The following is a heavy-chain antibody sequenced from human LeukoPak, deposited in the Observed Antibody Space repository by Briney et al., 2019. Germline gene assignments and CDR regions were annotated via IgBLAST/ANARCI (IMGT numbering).Heavy chain of an antibody. CDR2: TYYRSKWYN. Sequence: SQTLSLTCAISGDSVSTNSVAWNWIRQSPSRGLEWLGRTYYRSKWYNDCAGSVKSRITINPDTSKNQFSLQLKSVTPEDTAVYYCARELDGYNSKPLDYWGQGTLVTVSS. D-gene: IGHD5-24*01. CDR3: ARELDGYNSKPLDY. V-gene: IGHV6-1*01. J-gene: IGHJ4*02. CDR1: GDSVSTNSVA.